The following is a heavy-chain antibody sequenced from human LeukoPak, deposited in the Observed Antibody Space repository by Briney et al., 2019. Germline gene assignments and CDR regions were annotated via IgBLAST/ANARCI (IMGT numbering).Heavy chain of an antibody. Sequence: QPGRSLRLSCAASGFTFSSYAMHWVRQAPGKGLEWAAVISYDGSNKYYADSVKGRFTISRDNSKNTLYLQMNSLRAEDTAVYYCARDRLRDFDYWGQGTLVTVSS. J-gene: IGHJ4*02. CDR2: ISYDGSNK. D-gene: IGHD3-22*01. CDR1: GFTFSSYA. CDR3: ARDRLRDFDY. V-gene: IGHV3-30*04.